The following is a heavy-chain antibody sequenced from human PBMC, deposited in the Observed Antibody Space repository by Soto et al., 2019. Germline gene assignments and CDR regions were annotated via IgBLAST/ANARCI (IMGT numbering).Heavy chain of an antibody. D-gene: IGHD3-3*01. CDR3: ARGQRFSDWFDP. Sequence: SETLSLTCTVSGGSMTIYYWTWIRQPAGKGLEWIGRVYSSGGTHYNPSLKSRVTISLDTSKNQFSLRLLSVTDADTAVYFCARGQRFSDWFDPWGQGTLVTVSS. CDR2: VYSSGGT. V-gene: IGHV4-4*07. J-gene: IGHJ5*02. CDR1: GGSMTIYY.